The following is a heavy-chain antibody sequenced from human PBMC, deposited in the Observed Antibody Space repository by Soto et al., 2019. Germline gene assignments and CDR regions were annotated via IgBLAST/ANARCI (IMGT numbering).Heavy chain of an antibody. CDR3: ARSMVRGAIGAFDA. CDR2: IYYSGNT. CDR1: GGSISSGTSY. V-gene: IGHV4-30-4*01. J-gene: IGHJ3*01. D-gene: IGHD3-10*01. Sequence: QVQLQESGPGLVKPSQTLSLTCTVSGGSISSGTSYWTWIRQAPGTGLELIGYIYYSGNTFYNPSVKRRVTISIDTSKNQSSLKLSSVTAADTAVYYCARSMVRGAIGAFDAWGQGTVVTVSS.